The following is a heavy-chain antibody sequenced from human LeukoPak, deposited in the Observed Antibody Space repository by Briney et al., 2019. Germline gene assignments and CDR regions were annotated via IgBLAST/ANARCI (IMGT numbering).Heavy chain of an antibody. J-gene: IGHJ4*02. CDR1: GYTFTGYY. CDR2: INPNSGGT. V-gene: IGHV1-2*02. D-gene: IGHD1-1*01. Sequence: ASGKVSCKASGYTFTGYYMHWVRQAPGQGLEWMGWINPNSGGTNYAQKFQGRVTMTRDTSISTAYMELSRLRSDDTAVYYCARGVQLERPFDYWGQGTLVTVSS. CDR3: ARGVQLERPFDY.